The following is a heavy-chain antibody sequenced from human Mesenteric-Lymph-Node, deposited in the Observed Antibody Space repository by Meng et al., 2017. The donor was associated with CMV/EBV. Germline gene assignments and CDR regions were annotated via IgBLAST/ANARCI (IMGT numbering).Heavy chain of an antibody. V-gene: IGHV1-18*01. CDR2: INPYNGNR. J-gene: IGHJ4*02. CDR3: ARECITTFGVEYGGRFYFDF. CDR1: FG. Sequence: FGVVWVRQAPGQGLEWMGWINPYNGNRNYAQKLQGRVTMPTDTSTSTAYMELSSLRSDDTAVYYCARECITTFGVEYGGRFYFDFWGQGTLVTVSS. D-gene: IGHD3-3*01.